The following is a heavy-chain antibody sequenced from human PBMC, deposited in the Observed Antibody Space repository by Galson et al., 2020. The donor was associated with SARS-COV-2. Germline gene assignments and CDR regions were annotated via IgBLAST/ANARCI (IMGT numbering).Heavy chain of an antibody. CDR2: ISWNSGSI. J-gene: IGHJ5*02. CDR1: GFTFDDYA. V-gene: IGHV3-9*01. Sequence: SLKISCAASGFTFDDYAMHWVRQAPGKGLEWVSGISWNSGSIGYADSVKGRFTISRDNAKNSLYLQMNSLRAEDTALYYCAKDITYYDSSGYYLWGQGTLVTVSS. CDR3: AKDITYYDSSGYYL. D-gene: IGHD3-22*01.